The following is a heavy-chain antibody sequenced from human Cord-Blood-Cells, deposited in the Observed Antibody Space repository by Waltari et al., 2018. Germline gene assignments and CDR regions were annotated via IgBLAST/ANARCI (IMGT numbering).Heavy chain of an antibody. CDR3: ARASWPYYFDY. Sequence: QVQLQQWGAGLLTPSETLSLTCAVYGGSFRGYYWSWIRQPPGKGLEWIGEINHSGITNYNPSLKSRVTISVDTSKNQFSLKLSSVTAADTAVYYCARASWPYYFDYWGQGTLVTVSS. CDR2: INHSGIT. CDR1: GGSFRGYY. V-gene: IGHV4-34*01. D-gene: IGHD5-12*01. J-gene: IGHJ4*02.